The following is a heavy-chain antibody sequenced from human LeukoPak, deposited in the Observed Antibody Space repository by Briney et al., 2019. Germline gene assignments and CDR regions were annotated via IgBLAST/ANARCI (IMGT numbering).Heavy chain of an antibody. Sequence: GGSLRLSCAASGFIFSNYAMQWVRQAPGKGLEWVAVISYDGSNKYYEDSVKGRFTISRDNSKNTLDLQMNSLRVDDTAMYHCARVGVKSIKASVDYWGQGTLVTVSS. CDR2: ISYDGSNK. CDR1: GFIFSNYA. V-gene: IGHV3-30*04. D-gene: IGHD3-3*01. J-gene: IGHJ4*02. CDR3: ARVGVKSIKASVDY.